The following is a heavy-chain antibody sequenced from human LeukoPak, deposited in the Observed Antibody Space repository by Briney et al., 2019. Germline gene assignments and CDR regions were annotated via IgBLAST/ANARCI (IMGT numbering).Heavy chain of an antibody. CDR3: AGGWDTVVVPAAADGLGY. J-gene: IGHJ4*02. V-gene: IGHV4-59*01. Sequence: SETLSLTCTVSGGSISSYYWSWIRQPPGKGLEWIGYIYYSGSTNYNPSLKSRVTISVDTSKNQFSLKLSSVTAADTAVYYCAGGWDTVVVPAAADGLGYWGQGTLVTVSS. CDR1: GGSISSYY. CDR2: IYYSGST. D-gene: IGHD2-2*01.